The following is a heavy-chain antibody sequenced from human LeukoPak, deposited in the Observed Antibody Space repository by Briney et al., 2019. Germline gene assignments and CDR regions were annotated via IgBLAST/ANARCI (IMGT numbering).Heavy chain of an antibody. D-gene: IGHD3-10*01. Sequence: PGGSLRLSCTASEFTFSTYGMNWVRQAPGKGLEWVSSISSSSSYIYYADSVKGRFTISRDNAKNSLYLQMNSLRAEDTAVYYCAREGYYGSGSYYKDFDYWGQGTLVTVSS. CDR3: AREGYYGSGSYYKDFDY. V-gene: IGHV3-21*01. CDR2: ISSSSSYI. CDR1: EFTFSTYG. J-gene: IGHJ4*02.